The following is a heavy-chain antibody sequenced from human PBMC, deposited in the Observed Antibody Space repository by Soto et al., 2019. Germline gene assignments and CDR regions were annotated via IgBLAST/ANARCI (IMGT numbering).Heavy chain of an antibody. D-gene: IGHD6-13*01. V-gene: IGHV3-23*01. Sequence: EVQLLESGGGLVQPGGSLRLSCAASGFTFSSYAMSWVRQAPGKGLEWVSAISGSGGSTYYADSVKGRFTISRDNSKNTLYLQMNSLRAEDPAVYYCAKPTPTVAAAGLPLFDYWGQGTLVTVSS. CDR3: AKPTPTVAAAGLPLFDY. CDR1: GFTFSSYA. CDR2: ISGSGGST. J-gene: IGHJ4*02.